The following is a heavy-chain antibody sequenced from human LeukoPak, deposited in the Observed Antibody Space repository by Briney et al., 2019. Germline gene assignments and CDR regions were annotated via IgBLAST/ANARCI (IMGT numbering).Heavy chain of an antibody. Sequence: SVKVSCKASGGTFSSYAISWVRQAPGQGLEWVGGIIPIFGTANYAQKFQGRVTITADESTSTAYMELSSLRSEDTAVYYCARGKRITIFGVVSYRAFDIWGQGTMVTVSS. CDR2: IIPIFGTA. V-gene: IGHV1-69*01. J-gene: IGHJ3*02. CDR1: GGTFSSYA. CDR3: ARGKRITIFGVVSYRAFDI. D-gene: IGHD3-3*01.